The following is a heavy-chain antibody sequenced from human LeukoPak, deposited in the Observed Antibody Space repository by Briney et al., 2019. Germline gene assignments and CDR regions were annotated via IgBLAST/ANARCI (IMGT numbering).Heavy chain of an antibody. CDR2: INHSGST. Sequence: SETLSLTCAVYGGSFSGYYWSWIRQPPGKGLEWIGEINHSGSTNYNPSLKSRVTISVDTSKNQFSLKLSSVTAADTAVYYCARVYGSGYSDDYWGQGTLVTVSS. D-gene: IGHD3-22*01. J-gene: IGHJ4*02. CDR1: GGSFSGYY. CDR3: ARVYGSGYSDDY. V-gene: IGHV4-34*01.